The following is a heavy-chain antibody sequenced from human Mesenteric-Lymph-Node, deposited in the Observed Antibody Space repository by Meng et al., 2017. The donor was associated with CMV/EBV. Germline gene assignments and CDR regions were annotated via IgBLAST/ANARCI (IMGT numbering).Heavy chain of an antibody. J-gene: IGHJ4*02. CDR1: GFTVSSNY. CDR2: ISGGGGGT. Sequence: GGSLRLSCAASGFTVSSNYMSWVRQAPGKGLEWVSGISGGGGGTYYADSVKGRFTISRDNSGNTLSLQMNSLRAEDTAVYYCAKDLGSSSTSRTLDQWGRGTLVTVSS. D-gene: IGHD2-2*01. CDR3: AKDLGSSSTSRTLDQ. V-gene: IGHV3-23*01.